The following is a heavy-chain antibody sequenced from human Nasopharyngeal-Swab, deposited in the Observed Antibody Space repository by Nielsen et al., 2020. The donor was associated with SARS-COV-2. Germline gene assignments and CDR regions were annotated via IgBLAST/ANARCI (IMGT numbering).Heavy chain of an antibody. D-gene: IGHD5-24*01. CDR2: INPNSGGT. V-gene: IGHV1-2*02. CDR3: ARPPEMATIMGDF. J-gene: IGHJ4*02. Sequence: WVRQAPGQGLEWMGWINPNSGGTNYAQKFQGRVTMTRDTSINTAYMELSRLRSDDTAVYYCARPPEMATIMGDFWGQGTQVTVSS.